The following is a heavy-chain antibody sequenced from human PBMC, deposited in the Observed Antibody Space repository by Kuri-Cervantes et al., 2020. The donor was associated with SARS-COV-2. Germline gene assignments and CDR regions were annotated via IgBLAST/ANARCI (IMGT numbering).Heavy chain of an antibody. CDR1: GGSISSYY. J-gene: IGHJ4*02. D-gene: IGHD2-2*03. V-gene: IGHV4-59*12. CDR3: ARRHGYCSSTSCPSYYFDY. CDR2: ICYSGST. Sequence: SETLSLTCTVSGGSISSYYWSWIRQPPGKGLEWIGYICYSGSTNYNPSLKSRVTISVDTSKNQFSLKLSSVTAADTAVYYCARRHGYCSSTSCPSYYFDYWGQGTLVTVSS.